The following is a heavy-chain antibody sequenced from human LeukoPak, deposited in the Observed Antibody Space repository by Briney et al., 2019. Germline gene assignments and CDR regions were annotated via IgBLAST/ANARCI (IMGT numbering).Heavy chain of an antibody. CDR1: GASIRTYY. J-gene: IGHJ6*02. Sequence: SETLSLTCSVSGASIRTYYWSWIRQPPGKGLEWIGDISYSGSTNYNPSLKSRINMSVDTSKNQFSLKLSSVTAADTAVYYCARLGSSRRGYYYGMDVWGQGTTVTVSS. D-gene: IGHD6-13*01. V-gene: IGHV4-59*08. CDR3: ARLGSSRRGYYYGMDV. CDR2: ISYSGST.